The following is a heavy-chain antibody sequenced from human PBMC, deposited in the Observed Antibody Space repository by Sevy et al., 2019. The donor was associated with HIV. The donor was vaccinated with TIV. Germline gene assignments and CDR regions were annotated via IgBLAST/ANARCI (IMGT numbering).Heavy chain of an antibody. CDR3: ARESRNDYADPNDAFDI. V-gene: IGHV1-18*04. J-gene: IGHJ3*02. CDR2: ISGYNGNT. CDR1: GYAFSSNG. D-gene: IGHD4-17*01. Sequence: ASVKASCKASGYAFSSNGISWVRQAPGQGLEWMGWISGYNGNTNYTEKFQGRVTMTTDTSTTTAYMELRSLRSDDSAVYYCARESRNDYADPNDAFDIWGQGTMVTVS.